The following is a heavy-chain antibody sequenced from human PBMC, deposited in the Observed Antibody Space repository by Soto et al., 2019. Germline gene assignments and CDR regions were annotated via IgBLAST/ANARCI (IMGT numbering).Heavy chain of an antibody. CDR3: AHRGGYCSGGSCYSRGFDY. V-gene: IGHV2-5*02. J-gene: IGHJ4*02. D-gene: IGHD2-15*01. CDR2: IYWDDDK. CDR1: GFSLSTSGVG. Sequence: QITLKESGPTLVQPTQTLTLTCTFSGFSLSTSGVGVGWIRQPPGKALEWLALIYWDDDKRYSPSLKSRLTITKDTSKNQVVLTMTNMDPVDTATYYCAHRGGYCSGGSCYSRGFDYWGQGTLVTVSS.